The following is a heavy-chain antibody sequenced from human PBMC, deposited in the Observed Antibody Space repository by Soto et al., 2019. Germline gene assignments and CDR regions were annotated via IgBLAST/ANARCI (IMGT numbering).Heavy chain of an antibody. V-gene: IGHV3-74*01. D-gene: IGHD2-15*01. CDR2: VKSDGTTA. CDR1: GFAFTSYW. J-gene: IGHJ4*02. Sequence: PGGSLRLSCEASGFAFTSYWMHWVRQAPGKGLVWAAGVKSDGTTATYADSVRGRFTISRDNAKNTLYLQMNSLSAEDTAVYYCASIFASPYSPRTFDFWGQGTQVTVSS. CDR3: ASIFASPYSPRTFDF.